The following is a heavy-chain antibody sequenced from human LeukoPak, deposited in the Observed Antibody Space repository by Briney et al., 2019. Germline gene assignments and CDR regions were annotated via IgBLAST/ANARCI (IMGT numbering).Heavy chain of an antibody. D-gene: IGHD1-26*01. CDR2: IYASGST. CDR1: GGSISSGSYY. V-gene: IGHV4-61*02. CDR3: ARDNIAGAQIDY. J-gene: IGHJ4*02. Sequence: SETLSLTCTVSGGSISSGSYYWSWIRQPAGKGLEWIGRIYASGSTNYNPSLKSRVTISVDTSKNQFSLRPISVTAADTAVYYCARDNIAGAQIDYWGQGTLVTVSS.